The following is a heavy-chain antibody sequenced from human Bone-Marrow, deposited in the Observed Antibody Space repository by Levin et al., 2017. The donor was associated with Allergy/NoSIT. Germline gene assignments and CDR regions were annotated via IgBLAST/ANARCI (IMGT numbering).Heavy chain of an antibody. CDR3: AKSLKLGTFDY. D-gene: IGHD7-27*01. CDR2: ISGRTGTT. CDR1: GFPFSSYA. Sequence: SCAASGFPFSSYAMSWVRQAPGKGLEWVSAISGRTGTTYYAESVKGRFTISRDNSKNTLYLQMNSLRGEDTAVYYCAKSLKLGTFDYWGQGTLVTVSA. V-gene: IGHV3-23*01. J-gene: IGHJ4*02.